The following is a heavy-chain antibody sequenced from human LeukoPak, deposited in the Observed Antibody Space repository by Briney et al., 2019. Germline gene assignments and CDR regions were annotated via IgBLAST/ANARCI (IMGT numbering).Heavy chain of an antibody. CDR1: GFNLRGSA. V-gene: IGHV3-73*01. D-gene: IGHD3-22*01. CDR2: IRSKTNSYAT. J-gene: IGHJ4*02. CDR3: TSPYYHDDGGRDY. Sequence: PGGSLTLSCAASGFNLRGSAMHWVRQASGKGLEWVGRIRSKTNSYATDYAASVKGRFTISRDDAKNTAYLQMNSLKIEDTAVYYCTSPYYHDDGGRDYWGQGTLVTVSS.